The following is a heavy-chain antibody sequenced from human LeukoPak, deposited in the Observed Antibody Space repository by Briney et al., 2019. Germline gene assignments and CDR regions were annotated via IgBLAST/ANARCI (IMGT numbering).Heavy chain of an antibody. V-gene: IGHV4-4*02. J-gene: IGHJ4*02. CDR2: VYPGGST. CDR3: GTTEHDSGDY. D-gene: IGHD6-25*01. CDR1: GDSISNSNW. Sequence: PSGTLSLTCAVSGDSISNSNWWTWIRQPPGKGLEWIGEVYPGGSTNYSPSLKSRVTISVDKSKNQFSLTLSSVTAADTALYFCGTTEHDSGDYWGQGTLVTVSS.